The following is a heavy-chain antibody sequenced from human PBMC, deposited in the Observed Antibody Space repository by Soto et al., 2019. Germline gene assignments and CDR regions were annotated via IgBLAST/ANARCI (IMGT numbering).Heavy chain of an antibody. D-gene: IGHD6-13*01. V-gene: IGHV1-69*13. CDR3: ASQPRSYSSSWYDPFDY. CDR2: IIPIFGTA. CDR1: GGTFSSYA. Sequence: SVKVSCKASGGTFSSYAISWVRQAPGQGLEWMGGIIPIFGTANYAQKFQGRVTITADESTSTAYMELSSLRSEDTAVYYCASQPRSYSSSWYDPFDYWGQGTLVTVSS. J-gene: IGHJ4*02.